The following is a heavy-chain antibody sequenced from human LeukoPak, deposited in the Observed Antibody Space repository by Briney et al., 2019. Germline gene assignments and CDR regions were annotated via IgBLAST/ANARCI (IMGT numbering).Heavy chain of an antibody. CDR2: VYYSGST. CDR1: GGSISTYY. J-gene: IGHJ3*02. D-gene: IGHD3-9*01. CDR3: ARDRAVLRYFDWLLGDAFDI. V-gene: IGHV4-59*12. Sequence: SETLSLTCTVSGGSISTYYWSWIRQPPGKGLEWIGYVYYSGSTNYNPSLNSRLTISIDTSKNQFSLKLSSVTAADTAVYYCARDRAVLRYFDWLLGDAFDIWGQGTMVTVSS.